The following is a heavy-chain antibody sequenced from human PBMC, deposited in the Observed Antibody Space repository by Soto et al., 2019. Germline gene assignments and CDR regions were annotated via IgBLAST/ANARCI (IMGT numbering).Heavy chain of an antibody. V-gene: IGHV3-23*01. CDR1: GFTFSSYA. CDR2: ISNIGGST. J-gene: IGHJ3*02. Sequence: EVQLLESGGGLIQAGGSLRLSCAASGFTFSSYAMSWVRQAPGKGLEWVSAISNIGGSTYYADSVKGRFTISRDNSKNSLYLQMNSLRAEDTAVYYCAKPRYNWNFDAFDIWGHGTMITVFS. D-gene: IGHD1-1*01. CDR3: AKPRYNWNFDAFDI.